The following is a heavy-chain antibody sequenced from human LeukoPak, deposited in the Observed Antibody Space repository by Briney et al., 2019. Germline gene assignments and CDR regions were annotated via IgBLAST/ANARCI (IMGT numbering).Heavy chain of an antibody. CDR3: ATQRSGWHYFDY. Sequence: SGGSLRLSCAASGITVGNNYFSWVRQAPGKGLEWVALIYSVGSTVYADSVKGRFTISRDNSKNTLFLQMNSLRAEDTAVYYCATQRSGWHYFDYWGQGTLVTVSS. CDR2: IYSVGST. D-gene: IGHD6-19*01. CDR1: GITVGNNY. V-gene: IGHV3-53*01. J-gene: IGHJ4*02.